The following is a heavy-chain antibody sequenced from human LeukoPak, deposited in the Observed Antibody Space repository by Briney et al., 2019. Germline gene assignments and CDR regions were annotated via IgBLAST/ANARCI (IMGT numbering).Heavy chain of an antibody. V-gene: IGHV3-48*01. Sequence: TGGSLRLSCTASGFTFSTYSMNWVRQAPGKGLEWVSYISSTSSTKQYADSVKGRFTISRDNAKNSLYLQMNSLRAEDTAVYYCAKQSGTYYSVFDYWGQGTLVTVSS. D-gene: IGHD1-26*01. CDR3: AKQSGTYYSVFDY. CDR2: ISSTSSTK. CDR1: GFTFSTYS. J-gene: IGHJ4*02.